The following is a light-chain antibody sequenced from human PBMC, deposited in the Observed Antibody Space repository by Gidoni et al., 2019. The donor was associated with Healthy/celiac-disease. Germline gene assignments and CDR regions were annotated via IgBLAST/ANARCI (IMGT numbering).Light chain of an antibody. V-gene: IGKV3-20*01. CDR1: QSVSSSY. CDR3: QQYGSSPLT. Sequence: ESVLTQSPGTLSLSPGERATLSCRASQSVSSSYLAWYQQKPGQAPRLLIYGASSRATGIPDRFSGSGSGTVFTLTISRLAPEDSAVYYCQQYGSSPLTFGGGTKVEIK. J-gene: IGKJ4*01. CDR2: GAS.